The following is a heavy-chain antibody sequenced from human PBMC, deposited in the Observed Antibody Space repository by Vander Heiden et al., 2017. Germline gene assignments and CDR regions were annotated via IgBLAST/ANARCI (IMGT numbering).Heavy chain of an antibody. J-gene: IGHJ4*01. CDR2: INPNSGGT. CDR1: GYTFTGYY. Sequence: GASVKVSCKASGYTFTGYYMHWVRQAPGQGLEWMGWINPNSGGTNYAQKFQGRVTLTRDTSISSAYLERRRLRSVDTAFYYCARYGQEGHSYLPVDYWDHGTLVTVSS. CDR3: ARYGQEGHSYLPVDY. V-gene: IGHV1-2*02. D-gene: IGHD2-15*01.